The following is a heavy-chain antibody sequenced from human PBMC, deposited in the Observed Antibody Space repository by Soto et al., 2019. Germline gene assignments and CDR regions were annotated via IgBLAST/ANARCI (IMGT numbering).Heavy chain of an antibody. Sequence: SETLSLTCAVYGGSFSGYYWSWIRQPPGKGLEWIGEINHSGSTNYNPSLKSRVTISVDTSKNQFSLKLSSVTAADTAVYYCARGQGGMVRGVIINFDYWGQGTLVTVSS. CDR3: ARGQGGMVRGVIINFDY. V-gene: IGHV4-34*01. CDR2: INHSGST. CDR1: GGSFSGYY. D-gene: IGHD3-10*01. J-gene: IGHJ4*02.